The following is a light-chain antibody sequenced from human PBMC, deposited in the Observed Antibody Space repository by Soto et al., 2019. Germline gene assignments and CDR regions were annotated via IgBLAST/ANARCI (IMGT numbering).Light chain of an antibody. J-gene: IGLJ1*01. CDR3: AARDDSLSGSYV. V-gene: IGLV1-47*01. CDR2: RNN. Sequence: QSVLTQPPSASGTPGQRVTISCSGSSSNIGSNYVYWYQQLPGTAPKLLIYRNNQRPSGVPDRFSGSTSGTSASLAISGLRSEDEADYYRAARDDSLSGSYVFGTGTKLTVL. CDR1: SSNIGSNY.